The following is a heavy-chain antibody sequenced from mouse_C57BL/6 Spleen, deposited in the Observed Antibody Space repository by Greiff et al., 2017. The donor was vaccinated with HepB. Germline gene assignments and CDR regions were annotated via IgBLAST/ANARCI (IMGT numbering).Heavy chain of an antibody. J-gene: IGHJ2*01. CDR3: ARHQTYDGYPGYFDY. D-gene: IGHD2-3*01. V-gene: IGHV2-6-1*01. CDR2: IWSDGST. CDR1: GFSLTSYG. Sequence: VKLMESGPGLVAPSQSLSITCTVSGFSLTSYGVHWVRQPPGKGLEWLVVIWSDGSTTYNSAPKSRLTISKDNSKSQVFSKMNSLQTDDTAMYYCARHQTYDGYPGYFDYWGQGTTLTVSS.